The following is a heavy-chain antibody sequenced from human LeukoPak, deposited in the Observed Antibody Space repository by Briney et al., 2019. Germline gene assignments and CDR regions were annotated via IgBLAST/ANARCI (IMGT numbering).Heavy chain of an antibody. D-gene: IGHD3-3*01. CDR2: IRYDGSNK. CDR1: GFTFSSYG. CDR3: AKSRDFWSGPFDY. V-gene: IGHV3-30*02. J-gene: IGHJ4*02. Sequence: GRSLRLSCAASGFTFSSYGMHWVRQAPGKGLEWVAFIRYDGSNKYYADSVKGRFTISRDNSKNTLYLQMNSLRAEDTAVYYCAKSRDFWSGPFDYWGQGTLVTVSS.